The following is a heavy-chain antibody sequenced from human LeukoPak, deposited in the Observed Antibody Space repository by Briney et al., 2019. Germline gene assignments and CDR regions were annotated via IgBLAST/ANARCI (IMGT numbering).Heavy chain of an antibody. D-gene: IGHD6-13*01. CDR1: GFSFSSHG. Sequence: GGSLRLSCAASGFSFSSHGMSWVRQAPGKGLEWVSGIIGGAGSTYYADSVKGRFTISGDNSKNTLYLQMNRLRAEDTAVYYCAKVPLIAAPKHFDYWGQGTLVTVSS. CDR3: AKVPLIAAPKHFDY. V-gene: IGHV3-23*01. CDR2: IIGGAGST. J-gene: IGHJ4*02.